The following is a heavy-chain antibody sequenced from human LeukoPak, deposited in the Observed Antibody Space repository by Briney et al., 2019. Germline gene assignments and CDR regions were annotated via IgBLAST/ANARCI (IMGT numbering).Heavy chain of an antibody. Sequence: SETLSLTCTVSGGSISSYYWSWIRQPAGKGLEWIGRIYTSGGTNYNPSLKSRVTMSVDTSKNQFSLKLSSVTAADTAVYYCAREDCTNGVCYSDYWGQGTLVTVSS. V-gene: IGHV4-4*07. D-gene: IGHD2-8*01. CDR3: AREDCTNGVCYSDY. J-gene: IGHJ4*02. CDR1: GGSISSYY. CDR2: IYTSGGT.